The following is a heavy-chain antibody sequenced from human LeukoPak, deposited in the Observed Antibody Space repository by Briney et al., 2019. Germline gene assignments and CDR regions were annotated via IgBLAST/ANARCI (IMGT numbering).Heavy chain of an antibody. Sequence: RGSLRLSCAASGFTFSSYAMSWVRQAPGKGLEWVSAISGSGGSTYYADSVKGRFTISRDNSKNTLYLQMNSLRAEDTAVYYCAKDTLIAVGGYYGMDVWGQGTTVTVSS. CDR3: AKDTLIAVGGYYGMDV. J-gene: IGHJ6*02. D-gene: IGHD6-19*01. V-gene: IGHV3-23*01. CDR1: GFTFSSYA. CDR2: ISGSGGST.